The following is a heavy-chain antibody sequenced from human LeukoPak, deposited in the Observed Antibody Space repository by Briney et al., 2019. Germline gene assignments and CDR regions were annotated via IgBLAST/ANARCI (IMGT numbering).Heavy chain of an antibody. CDR1: GYTFTGYY. D-gene: IGHD3-10*01. V-gene: IGHV1-2*04. J-gene: IGHJ2*01. CDR2: INPNSGGT. CDR3: AREGRGWYFDL. Sequence: ASVKVSCKASGYTFTGYYLHWVRQAPEQGLEWMGWINPNSGGTNYAQKFQGWVTMTRDTSISTAYMDLSRLRSDDTAVYYCAREGRGWYFDLWGRGTLVTVSS.